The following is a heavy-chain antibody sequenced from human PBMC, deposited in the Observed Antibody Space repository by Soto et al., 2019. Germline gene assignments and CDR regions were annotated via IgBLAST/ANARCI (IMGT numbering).Heavy chain of an antibody. V-gene: IGHV3-33*01. CDR2: TRHDGTNT. J-gene: IGHJ4*02. CDR1: GVNFRGYG. Sequence: QVHLVQSGGGVVQPGRSLRLSCEASGVNFRGYGMHWVRQAPGEGLDWVAITRHDGTNTYYADSVKGRFTISRDNSKSTLDLHMSSLAVEDRAIDYCARAGVEIDTEFGYLGYSCQGTLIAVSA. D-gene: IGHD2-21*01. CDR3: ARAGVEIDTEFGYLGY.